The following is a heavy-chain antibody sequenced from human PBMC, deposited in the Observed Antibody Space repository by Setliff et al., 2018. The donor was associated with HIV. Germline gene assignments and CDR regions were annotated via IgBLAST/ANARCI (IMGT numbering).Heavy chain of an antibody. CDR3: ARQGAGYYYDSSEYYTGNGFDM. D-gene: IGHD3-22*01. CDR1: GYSISSGYY. J-gene: IGHJ3*02. V-gene: IGHV4-38-2*01. Sequence: SETLSLTCAVSGYSISSGYYWGWIRQPPGKGLEWIGSIYHSGSTYYNPSLKSRVTISGQTSNNQFSLQLTSVTAADTAVYYCARQGAGYYYDSSEYYTGNGFDMWGQGTMVTVSS. CDR2: IYHSGST.